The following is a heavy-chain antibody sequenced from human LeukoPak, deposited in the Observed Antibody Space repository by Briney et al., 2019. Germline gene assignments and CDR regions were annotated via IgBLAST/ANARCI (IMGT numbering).Heavy chain of an antibody. Sequence: ASVKVSCKASGYTFTGYYMHWVRQAPGQGLEWMGWINPNSGGTNYAQKFQGRVTMTRDTSISTAYMELSRLRSDDTAVYSCARGGAEYNWNAAGAQFAIWGQGTMVTVSS. CDR2: INPNSGGT. J-gene: IGHJ3*02. CDR3: ARGGAEYNWNAAGAQFAI. CDR1: GYTFTGYY. D-gene: IGHD1-1*01. V-gene: IGHV1-2*02.